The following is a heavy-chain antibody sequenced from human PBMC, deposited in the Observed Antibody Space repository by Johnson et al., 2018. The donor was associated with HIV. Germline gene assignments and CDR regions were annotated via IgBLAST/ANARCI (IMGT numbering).Heavy chain of an antibody. V-gene: IGHV3-7*01. Sequence: VQLVESGGGLVQPGGSLRLSCAASGFTFSSYWMSWVRQAPGKGLEWVANIKQDGSEKYYADSVKGRFTISRDNSKNTLYLQMNSLRAEDTAVYYCAKGRGHAFDIWGQGTMVTVSS. CDR3: AKGRGHAFDI. CDR1: GFTFSSYW. CDR2: IKQDGSEK. J-gene: IGHJ3*02. D-gene: IGHD3-10*01.